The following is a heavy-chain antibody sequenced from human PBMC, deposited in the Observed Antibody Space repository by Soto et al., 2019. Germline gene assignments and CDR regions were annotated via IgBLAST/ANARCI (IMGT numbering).Heavy chain of an antibody. J-gene: IGHJ4*02. D-gene: IGHD2-21*01. CDR2: ISGSGGST. Sequence: GSLRLSCAASGFTFSSYAMSWVRQAPGKGLEWVSAISGSGGSTYYADSVKGRFTISRDNSKNTLYLQMNSLRAEDTAVYYCAKGSQIWRWGYHYFDYWGQGTLVTVSS. CDR1: GFTFSSYA. V-gene: IGHV3-23*01. CDR3: AKGSQIWRWGYHYFDY.